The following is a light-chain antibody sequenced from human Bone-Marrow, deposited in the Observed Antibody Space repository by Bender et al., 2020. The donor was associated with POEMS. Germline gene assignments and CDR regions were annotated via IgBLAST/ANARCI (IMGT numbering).Light chain of an antibody. J-gene: IGLJ2*01. Sequence: QSALTQPRSVSGSPGQSVTISCTGTSSDVGGYNYVSWYQHHPGKAPKLMIYDVSRRPSGVSDRFSGSKSDNTASLTISGLQAGDEADYFCSSFAGAGDFSVVFGGGTKLTVL. V-gene: IGLV2-11*01. CDR2: DVS. CDR1: SSDVGGYNY. CDR3: SSFAGAGDFSVV.